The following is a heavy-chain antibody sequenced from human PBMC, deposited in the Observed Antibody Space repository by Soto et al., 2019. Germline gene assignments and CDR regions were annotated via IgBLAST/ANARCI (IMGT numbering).Heavy chain of an antibody. CDR1: GGSISSSSYY. Sequence: SETLSLTCTVSGGSISSSSYYWGWIRQPPGKGLEWIGSIYYSGSTYYNPSLKSRVTISVDTSKNQFSLKLSSVTAADTAVYYCARLGRGLGVVTAIDYFDYWGQGTLVTVSS. CDR3: ARLGRGLGVVTAIDYFDY. D-gene: IGHD2-21*02. CDR2: IYYSGST. V-gene: IGHV4-39*01. J-gene: IGHJ4*02.